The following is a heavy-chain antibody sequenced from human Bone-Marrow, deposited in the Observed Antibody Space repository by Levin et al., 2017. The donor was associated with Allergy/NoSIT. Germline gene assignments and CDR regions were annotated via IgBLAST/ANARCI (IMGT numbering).Heavy chain of an antibody. D-gene: IGHD2-2*01. Sequence: PGGSLRLSCAASGFTFSSYSMNWVRQAPGKGLEWVSSISSSSSYIYYADSVKGRFTISRDNAKNSLYLQMNSLRAEDTAVYYCAREPGEIVVVPAAMGAFDYWGQGTLVTVSS. CDR3: AREPGEIVVVPAAMGAFDY. V-gene: IGHV3-21*01. CDR1: GFTFSSYS. J-gene: IGHJ4*02. CDR2: ISSSSSYI.